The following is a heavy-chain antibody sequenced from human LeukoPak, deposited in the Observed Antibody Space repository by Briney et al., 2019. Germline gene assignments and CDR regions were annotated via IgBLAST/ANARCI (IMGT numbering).Heavy chain of an antibody. J-gene: IGHJ4*02. CDR1: GGTFSSYA. V-gene: IGHV1-69*05. D-gene: IGHD3-22*01. CDR2: IIPIFGTA. CDR3: ARNGHPYYYDSSGYLVDY. Sequence: SVKVSCKASGGTFSSYAISWVRQAPGQGLEWMGGIIPIFGTANYAQKFQGRVTITTDESTSTAYMELSSLRSEDTAVYYCARNGHPYYYDSSGYLVDYWGQGTLVTVSS.